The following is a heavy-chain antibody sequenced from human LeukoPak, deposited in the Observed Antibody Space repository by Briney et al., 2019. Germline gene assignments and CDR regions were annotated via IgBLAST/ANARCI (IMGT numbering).Heavy chain of an antibody. J-gene: IGHJ4*02. Sequence: TGGSLRLSCAASGFTFSSYAMHWVRQAPGKGLGWVAVISYDGSNKYYADSVKGRFTISRDNSKNTLYLQMNSLRAEDTAVYYCARSSQGTIVGSPLSDYWGQGTLVTVSS. D-gene: IGHD1-26*01. CDR1: GFTFSSYA. CDR2: ISYDGSNK. V-gene: IGHV3-30-3*01. CDR3: ARSSQGTIVGSPLSDY.